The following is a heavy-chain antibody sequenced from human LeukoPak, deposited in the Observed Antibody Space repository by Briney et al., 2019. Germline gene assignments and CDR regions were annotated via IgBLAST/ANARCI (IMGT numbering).Heavy chain of an antibody. CDR3: ARGLEGFLASGNYYYYGMDV. D-gene: IGHD3-3*01. CDR2: MNPNSGNT. CDR1: GYTFTSYD. Sequence: GASVKVSCKASGYTFTSYDINWVRQATGQGLEWMGWMNPNSGNTGYAQKFQGRVTMTRNTSISTAYMELSSLGSEDTAVYYCARGLEGFLASGNYYYYGMDVWGQGTTVTVSS. V-gene: IGHV1-8*01. J-gene: IGHJ6*02.